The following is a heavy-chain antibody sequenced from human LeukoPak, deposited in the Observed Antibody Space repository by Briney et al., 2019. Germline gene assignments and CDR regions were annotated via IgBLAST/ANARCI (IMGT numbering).Heavy chain of an antibody. CDR2: ISSNGGST. V-gene: IGHV3-64*01. Sequence: GGSLRLSCAASGFTFSSYAMHWVRQAPGKGLEYVSAISSNGGSTYYANSVKGRFTISRDNSKSTLYLQMGSLRAEDMAVYYCARGIYSSSWYFDLWGRGTLVTVSS. D-gene: IGHD6-13*01. CDR3: ARGIYSSSWYFDL. CDR1: GFTFSSYA. J-gene: IGHJ2*01.